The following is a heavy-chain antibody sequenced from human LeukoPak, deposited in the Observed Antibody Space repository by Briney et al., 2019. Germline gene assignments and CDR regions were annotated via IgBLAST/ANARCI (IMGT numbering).Heavy chain of an antibody. V-gene: IGHV3-11*01. Sequence: GGSLRLSCAASGFIFSDYYMVWIRQAQGKGLEWVAYISSGGDTFFYADSVKGRFTISRDNSGDSLYLQMNSLRAEDTAVYYCARVDGVYDYVWGRSYWGQGTLVTVSS. CDR3: ARVDGVYDYVWGRSY. J-gene: IGHJ4*02. CDR1: GFIFSDYY. CDR2: ISSGGDTF. D-gene: IGHD3-16*01.